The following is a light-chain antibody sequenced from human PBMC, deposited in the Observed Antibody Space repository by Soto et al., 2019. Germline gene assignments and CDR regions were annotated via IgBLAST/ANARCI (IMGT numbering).Light chain of an antibody. J-gene: IGKJ2*01. CDR2: DTS. CDR3: LQHNTYPYP. Sequence: DVQMPQSPSAMSASIGDRVTITCRASQEIGHFLAWFQQRPGKAPERLIHDTSTLQSGVPSRFGVSGSVTEFSLTISTLQPEASAPYYGLQHNTYPYPFGQGTKLEIK. V-gene: IGKV1-17*03. CDR1: QEIGHF.